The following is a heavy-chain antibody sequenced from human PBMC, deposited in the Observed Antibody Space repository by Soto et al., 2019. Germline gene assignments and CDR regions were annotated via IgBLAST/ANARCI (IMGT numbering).Heavy chain of an antibody. Sequence: PGGSLRLSCAASGFTFSSSTMHWVSQAPGKGLEWVAVISSDGGNKYYADSVKGRFTISRDNSKNTLYLQMNSLRTEDTAVYYCARDQIVGVPDYFDDWGQGTLVTVSS. D-gene: IGHD1-26*01. CDR1: GFTFSSST. CDR2: ISSDGGNK. J-gene: IGHJ4*02. V-gene: IGHV3-30-3*01. CDR3: ARDQIVGVPDYFDD.